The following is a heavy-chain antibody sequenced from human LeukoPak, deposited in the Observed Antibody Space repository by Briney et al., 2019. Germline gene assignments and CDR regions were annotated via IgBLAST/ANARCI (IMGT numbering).Heavy chain of an antibody. CDR3: ARDLTGSSWSYYYYYYGMDV. CDR1: GFTFSSYW. V-gene: IGHV3-7*01. Sequence: GGSLRLSCAASGFTFSSYWMSWVRQAPGKGLEWVANIKQDGSEKYYVDSVKSRLTISRDNAKNSLYLQMNSLRAEDTAVYYCARDLTGSSWSYYYYYYGMDVWGQGTTVTVSS. D-gene: IGHD6-13*01. CDR2: IKQDGSEK. J-gene: IGHJ6*02.